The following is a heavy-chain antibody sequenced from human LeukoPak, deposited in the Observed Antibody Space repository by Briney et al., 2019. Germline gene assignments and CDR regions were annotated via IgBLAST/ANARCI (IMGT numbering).Heavy chain of an antibody. J-gene: IGHJ4*02. CDR2: IKQDGSEK. CDR1: GFTFSSYW. CDR3: ARAPYSYGSLYFDY. Sequence: PGGSLRLSCAASGFTFSSYWMSWVRQAPGKGLEWVANIKQDGSEKYYVDSVKGRFTISRDNAKNSLYLQMNSLRAEDTAVYCCARAPYSYGSLYFDYWGQGTLVTVSS. V-gene: IGHV3-7*01. D-gene: IGHD5-18*01.